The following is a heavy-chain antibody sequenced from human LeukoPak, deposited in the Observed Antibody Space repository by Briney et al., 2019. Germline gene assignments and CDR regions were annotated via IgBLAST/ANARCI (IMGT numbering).Heavy chain of an antibody. Sequence: PGGSLRLSCSASGFSFSSYGMHWVRQAPGKGLEYVSAITSNGGSTYYADSVKDRFIISRDNSKYTLSLQMSSLRTEDTAVYYCVKGPYSAAGNYFDYWGQGALVTVSS. V-gene: IGHV3-64D*06. CDR1: GFSFSSYG. J-gene: IGHJ4*02. CDR3: VKGPYSAAGNYFDY. D-gene: IGHD6-19*01. CDR2: ITSNGGST.